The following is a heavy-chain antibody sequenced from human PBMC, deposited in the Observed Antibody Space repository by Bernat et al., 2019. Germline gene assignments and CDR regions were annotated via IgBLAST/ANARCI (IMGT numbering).Heavy chain of an antibody. CDR2: IYSGGST. CDR3: ARVLRRGFGFDY. V-gene: IGHV3-53*02. D-gene: IGHD2-8*01. CDR1: GFTVSSNY. J-gene: IGHJ4*02. Sequence: EVQLVETGGGLIQPGGSLRLSCAASGFTVSSNYMSWVRQAPGKGLEWVSVIYSGGSTYYADSVKGRFTISRDNSKNTLYLQMNSLRAEDMAVYYCARVLRRGFGFDYWGQGTLVTVSS.